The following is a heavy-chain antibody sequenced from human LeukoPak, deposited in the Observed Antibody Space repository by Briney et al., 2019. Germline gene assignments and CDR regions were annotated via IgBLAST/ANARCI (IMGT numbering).Heavy chain of an antibody. J-gene: IGHJ4*02. CDR1: GFTFSSYG. Sequence: PGGSLRLSCAASGFTFSSYGMHWVRQAPGKGLEWVAVISYDGSNKYYADSVKGRVTISRDNSKNTLYLQMNSLRAEDTAVYYCARDLMTTVTTGSDWGQGTLVTASS. D-gene: IGHD4-17*01. CDR2: ISYDGSNK. CDR3: ARDLMTTVTTGSD. V-gene: IGHV3-30*03.